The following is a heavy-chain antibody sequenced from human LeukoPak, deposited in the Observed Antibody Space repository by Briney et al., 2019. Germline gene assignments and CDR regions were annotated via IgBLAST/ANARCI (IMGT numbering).Heavy chain of an antibody. CDR1: GFSLNTLGAG. CDR2: IFWDDDK. V-gene: IGHV2-5*02. D-gene: IGHD3-10*01. CDR3: AHTHYYGSGLDH. J-gene: IGHJ5*02. Sequence: SGPTLVNPTQTLTLTCTFSGFSLNTLGAGVAWIRQPPGKALEWLALIFWDDDKRYSPSLKSRRTLTKDTSKSQVVLTMTHMDPVDTGTYYCAHTHYYGSGLDHWGQGTLVTVSS.